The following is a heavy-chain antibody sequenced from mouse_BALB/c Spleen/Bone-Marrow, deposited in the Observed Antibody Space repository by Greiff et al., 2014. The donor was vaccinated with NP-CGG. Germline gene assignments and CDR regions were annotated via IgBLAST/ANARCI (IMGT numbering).Heavy chain of an antibody. J-gene: IGHJ2*01. V-gene: IGHV14-3*02. Sequence: EVNLLESGAELVKPGASVKLSCTASGFNIKDTYMHWVKQRPEQGLGWIGRIDPANGNTKYDPKFQGKATITADTSSNTAYLQLSSLTSEDTAVYYCANYYYGYYFDSWGQGTTLTVSS. D-gene: IGHD1-1*01. CDR1: GFNIKDTY. CDR3: ANYYYGYYFDS. CDR2: IDPANGNT.